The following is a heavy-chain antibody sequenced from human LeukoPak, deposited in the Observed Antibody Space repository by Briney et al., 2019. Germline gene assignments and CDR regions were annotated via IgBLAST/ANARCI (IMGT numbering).Heavy chain of an antibody. Sequence: GGSLRLSXAASGFTFSSYWMSWVRQAPGKGLEWVANIKQDGSEKYYVDSVKGRFTISRDNAKNSLYLQMNSLRAEDTAVYYCARDAGLNWNYGTGFDYWGQGTLVTVSS. J-gene: IGHJ4*02. CDR1: GFTFSSYW. D-gene: IGHD1-7*01. V-gene: IGHV3-7*01. CDR2: IKQDGSEK. CDR3: ARDAGLNWNYGTGFDY.